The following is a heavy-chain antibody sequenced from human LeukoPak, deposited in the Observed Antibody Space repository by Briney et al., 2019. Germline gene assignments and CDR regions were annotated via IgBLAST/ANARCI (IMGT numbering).Heavy chain of an antibody. CDR1: GGSISSGGYS. J-gene: IGHJ4*02. CDR3: ASSTSVYYDSSGYFNFDC. Sequence: SQTLSLTCAVSGGSISSGGYSWSWIRQPPGKGLEWIGYIYHSGSTYYNPSLKSRVTISVDRSKNQFSLKLSSVTAADTAVYYCASSTSVYYDSSGYFNFDCWGQGTLVTVSS. D-gene: IGHD3-22*01. CDR2: IYHSGST. V-gene: IGHV4-30-2*01.